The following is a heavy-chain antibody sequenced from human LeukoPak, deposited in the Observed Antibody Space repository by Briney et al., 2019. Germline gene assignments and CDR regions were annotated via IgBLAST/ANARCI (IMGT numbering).Heavy chain of an antibody. CDR3: ARDREVLLCSSSTCYGSGMDV. Sequence: ASVKVSCKASGYSFTSYVISWARQAPGQGLEWMGWISTYNGNTKYAQNLQGRVTMTTGTSTSTAYMELRSLRSDDTAVYYCARDREVLLCSSSTCYGSGMDVWGKGTTVIVSS. D-gene: IGHD2-2*01. V-gene: IGHV1-18*01. CDR2: ISTYNGNT. CDR1: GYSFTSYV. J-gene: IGHJ6*04.